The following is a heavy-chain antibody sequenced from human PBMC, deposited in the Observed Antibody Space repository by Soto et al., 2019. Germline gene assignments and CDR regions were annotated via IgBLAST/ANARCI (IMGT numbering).Heavy chain of an antibody. CDR1: AGSITGHY. CDR3: ARGRFYFDN. V-gene: IGHV4-59*11. CDR2: VHHTGST. J-gene: IGHJ4*02. Sequence: SETLSLTCTVSAGSITGHYWSCIRQPPGKGLEWIGCVHHTGSTDLNPSLKSRVTISVDTSKNQFSLKLGSVTAADTALYFCARGRFYFDNSGQGTLVTLSS.